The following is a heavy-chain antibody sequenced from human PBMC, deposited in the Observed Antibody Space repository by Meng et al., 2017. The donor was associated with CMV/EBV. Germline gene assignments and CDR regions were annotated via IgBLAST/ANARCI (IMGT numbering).Heavy chain of an antibody. CDR3: AREVGAIDY. V-gene: IGHV3-21*01. Sequence: GESLKISCAASGFTFSSYSMNWVRQAPGKGLEWVSSISSGSSYIYYADSVKGRFTISRDNAKNSLYLQMNSLRAEDTAVYYCAREVGAIDYWGQGTLVTVSS. CDR2: ISSGSSYI. J-gene: IGHJ4*02. CDR1: GFTFSSYS. D-gene: IGHD1-26*01.